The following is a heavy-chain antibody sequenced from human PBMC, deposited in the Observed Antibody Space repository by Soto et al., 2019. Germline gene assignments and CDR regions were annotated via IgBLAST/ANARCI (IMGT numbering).Heavy chain of an antibody. CDR2: INHSGST. Sequence: NPSETLSLTCAVYGGSFSGYYWSWIRQPPGKGLEWIGEINHSGSTNYNPSLKSRVTISVDTSKNQFSLKLSSVTAADTAVYYCARVEWAAAGTDYGMDVWGQGTTVTVSS. CDR1: GGSFSGYY. D-gene: IGHD6-13*01. CDR3: ARVEWAAAGTDYGMDV. J-gene: IGHJ6*02. V-gene: IGHV4-34*01.